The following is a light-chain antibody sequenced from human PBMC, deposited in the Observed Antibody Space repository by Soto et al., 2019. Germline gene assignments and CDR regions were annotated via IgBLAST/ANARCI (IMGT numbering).Light chain of an antibody. J-gene: IGLJ1*01. CDR2: GNT. Sequence: QSVLTQPTSVSGAPGQRVTISCTGSSSNIGAGFDVHWYQQFPGTAPKLLIYGNTDRPSGVPDRFSDSKSGTSASLAITGLQAEDEADYYCQSYDSSLSGYVFGTGTKLIVL. V-gene: IGLV1-40*01. CDR3: QSYDSSLSGYV. CDR1: SSNIGAGFD.